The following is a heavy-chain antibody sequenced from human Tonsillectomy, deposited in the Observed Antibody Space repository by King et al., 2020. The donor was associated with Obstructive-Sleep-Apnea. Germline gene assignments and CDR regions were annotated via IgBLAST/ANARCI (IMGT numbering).Heavy chain of an antibody. CDR2: IYYSGNP. CDR1: GDSLSSGTYY. CDR3: VRDGIASGSYFSNWFDP. D-gene: IGHD3-10*01. V-gene: IGHV4-31*03. J-gene: IGHJ5*02. Sequence: QLQESGPGLVKPSQTLSLTCTVSGDSLSSGTYYWSWIRQHPGKGLEWIGYIYYSGNPYYNPSLKSRVTISIDTSKNQFSLKLTSVTAADTAVYYCVRDGIASGSYFSNWFDPWGQGTLVTVYS.